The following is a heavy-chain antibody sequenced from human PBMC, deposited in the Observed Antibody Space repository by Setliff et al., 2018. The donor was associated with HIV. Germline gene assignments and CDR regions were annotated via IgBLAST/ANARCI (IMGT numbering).Heavy chain of an antibody. D-gene: IGHD5-12*01. Sequence: ASVKVSCKASGYTFNNYGISWVRQAPGQGLEWMGWIDTHSGYTNYAQNVQGRVTVTMDTSTSTAYMELRSLKSDDTAVYYCARGKTWLRFLDYWGQGTLVTVS. CDR3: ARGKTWLRFLDY. CDR2: IDTHSGYT. J-gene: IGHJ4*02. CDR1: GYTFNNYG. V-gene: IGHV1-18*01.